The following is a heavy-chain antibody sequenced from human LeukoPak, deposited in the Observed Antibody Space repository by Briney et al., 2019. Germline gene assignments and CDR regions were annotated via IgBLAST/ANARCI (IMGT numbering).Heavy chain of an antibody. CDR2: ISGSGGDT. CDR3: AKDRVVRGVMGAGGY. D-gene: IGHD3-10*01. V-gene: IGHV3-23*01. CDR1: GFTFSSYA. Sequence: GGSLRLSCAASGFTFSSYAMSWVRQAPGKGLEWVSAISGSGGDTYYADSVKGRFTISRDNSKNTLYLQMNSLRAEDTAVYYCAKDRVVRGVMGAGGYWGQGTLVTASS. J-gene: IGHJ4*02.